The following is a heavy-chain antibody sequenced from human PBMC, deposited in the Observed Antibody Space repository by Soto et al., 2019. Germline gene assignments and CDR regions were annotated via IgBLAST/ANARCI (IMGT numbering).Heavy chain of an antibody. V-gene: IGHV3-33*01. CDR2: IWHDGSQK. CDR1: GFTFSNYG. Sequence: QVQLVESGGGVVQPERSLRLSCVATGFTFSNYGIHWVRQAPGRGLEWVAVIWHDGSQKYLADSVRGRFTISRDNSKNTVYLQMNSLRAEDTAAYYCEGRDDPFHVWGQGTMVTVSS. J-gene: IGHJ3*01. CDR3: EGRDDPFHV.